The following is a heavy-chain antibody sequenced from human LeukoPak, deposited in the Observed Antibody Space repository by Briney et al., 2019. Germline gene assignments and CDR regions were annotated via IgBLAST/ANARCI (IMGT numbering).Heavy chain of an antibody. CDR1: GFTFSTYD. V-gene: IGHV3-30-3*01. CDR3: VRDRRDGNKLAYQFDS. CDR2: MSYDGTSE. J-gene: IGHJ4*02. D-gene: IGHD5-24*01. Sequence: GGSLRLSCAASGFTFSTYDMHWVRQAPGKGLDWVAVMSYDGTSEYDADSVRGRFTISRDHSNDMLYLQMYSLRDEDTALYYCVRDRRDGNKLAYQFDSWGQGTLVTVSS.